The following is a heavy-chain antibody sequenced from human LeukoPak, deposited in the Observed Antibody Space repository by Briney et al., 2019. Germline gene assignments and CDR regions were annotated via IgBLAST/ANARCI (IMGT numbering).Heavy chain of an antibody. J-gene: IGHJ4*02. Sequence: SETLSLTCTVSSGSISSYYWSWIRQPPGKGLEWIGYISYSGSTDYNPSLKSRVTISVDTSKNQFSLELISVTAADTAMYYCARHYYCDTFDYWGQGALVTVSS. CDR2: ISYSGST. CDR3: ARHYYCDTFDY. D-gene: IGHD3-22*01. CDR1: SGSISSYY. V-gene: IGHV4-59*01.